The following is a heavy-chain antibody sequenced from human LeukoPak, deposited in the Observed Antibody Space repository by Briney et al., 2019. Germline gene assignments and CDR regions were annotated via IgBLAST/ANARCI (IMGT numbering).Heavy chain of an antibody. CDR2: IYSDGVT. V-gene: IGHV3-66*02. D-gene: IGHD1-1*01. CDR3: AKGLLDYFDY. CDR1: GFIVNSYA. J-gene: IGHJ4*02. Sequence: TGGSLRLSCAASGFIVNSYAMSWVRQAPGKGLAWVSLIYSDGVTQYADSVKGRFTISRDNSKNTLYLQMDSLRPEDTAVYYCAKGLLDYFDYWGQGTLVTVSS.